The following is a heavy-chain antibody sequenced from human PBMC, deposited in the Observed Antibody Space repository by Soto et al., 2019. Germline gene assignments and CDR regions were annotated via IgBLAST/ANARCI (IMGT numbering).Heavy chain of an antibody. CDR1: GFTFSNAW. CDR2: XXSKTDGGTT. CDR3: XXXXXXXXXXXXXDAFDI. J-gene: IGHJ3*02. V-gene: IGHV3-15*01. Sequence: EVQLVESGGGLVKPGGSLRLSCAASGFTFSNAWMSWVRQAPGKGLEWVXXXXSKTDGGTTDYAAPVKGRFTISRDDSKXXXXXXXXXXXXXXXXXXXXXXXXXXXXXXXXXDAFDIWGQGTMVTVSS.